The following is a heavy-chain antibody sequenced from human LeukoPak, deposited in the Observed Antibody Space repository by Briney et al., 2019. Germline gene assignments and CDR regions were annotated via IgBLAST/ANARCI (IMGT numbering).Heavy chain of an antibody. CDR1: GGSISSYY. V-gene: IGHV4-4*07. D-gene: IGHD1-26*01. CDR3: ARVGWDRTQAPNYYYGMDV. Sequence: PSETLSLTCTVSGGSISSYYWSWIRQPAGKGLEWIGRIYTSGSTNYNPSLKSRVTTSVDTSKNQFSLRLSSVTAADTAVYYCARVGWDRTQAPNYYYGMDVWGQGTTVTVSS. J-gene: IGHJ6*02. CDR2: IYTSGST.